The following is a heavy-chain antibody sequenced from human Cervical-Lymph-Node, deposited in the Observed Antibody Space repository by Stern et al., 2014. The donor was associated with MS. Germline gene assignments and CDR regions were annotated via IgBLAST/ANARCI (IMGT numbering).Heavy chain of an antibody. CDR3: ARGIVATIHTF. J-gene: IGHJ4*02. Sequence: QLVQSGAEVKKPGSSVKVSCKASGGTFSSYAITWVRQAPGQGLEWMVGISPILGTANYAQKFQGRVTITADESTRTAYMELSSLRSEDTAVYYCARGIVATIHTFWGQGTLVTVSS. CDR1: GGTFSSYA. D-gene: IGHD5-12*01. CDR2: ISPILGTA. V-gene: IGHV1-69*01.